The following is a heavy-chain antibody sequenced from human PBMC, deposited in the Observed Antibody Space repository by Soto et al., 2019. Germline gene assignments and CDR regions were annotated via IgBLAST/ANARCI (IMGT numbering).Heavy chain of an antibody. CDR1: GYTFTNHG. Sequence: GASVKVSCKASGYTFTNHGISWVRQVSGQGLVWLGWISGHNGNTKYAQRLQGSVTMTTDTTTSTAYMELRSLKSDDTAVYYCARDLYPLAYYFDYLGQGTLVTVSS. CDR2: ISGHNGNT. J-gene: IGHJ4*02. CDR3: ARDLYPLAYYFDY. V-gene: IGHV1-18*01.